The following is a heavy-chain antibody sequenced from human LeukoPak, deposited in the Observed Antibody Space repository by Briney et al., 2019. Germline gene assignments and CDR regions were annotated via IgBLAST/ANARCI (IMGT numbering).Heavy chain of an antibody. CDR3: ARHAAYGPLEV. D-gene: IGHD2-21*01. Sequence: NPSETLSLTCTVSDGSISSSTYFWDWIRQPPGKGLEWIGNIFSDGTTDYNPSLKSRVTMSVDTSNSQFSLQVNSVTAADTAVYYCARHAAYGPLEVWGQGAMVTFSS. V-gene: IGHV4-39*01. CDR1: DGSISSSTYF. J-gene: IGHJ3*01. CDR2: IFSDGTT.